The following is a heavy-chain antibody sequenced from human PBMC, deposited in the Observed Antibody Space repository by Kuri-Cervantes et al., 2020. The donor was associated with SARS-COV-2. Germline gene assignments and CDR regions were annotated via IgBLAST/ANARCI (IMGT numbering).Heavy chain of an antibody. D-gene: IGHD5-12*01. CDR3: AKALDGYDRGALDI. V-gene: IGHV3-30*02. CDR2: IRYDGSNK. J-gene: IGHJ3*02. Sequence: GESLKISCAASGFTFSSYGMHWVRQAPGKGLEWVAFIRYDGSNKYYADSVKGRFTISRDNSKNTLYLQMNSLRAEDTAVYYCAKALDGYDRGALDIWGQGAMVTVSS. CDR1: GFTFSSYG.